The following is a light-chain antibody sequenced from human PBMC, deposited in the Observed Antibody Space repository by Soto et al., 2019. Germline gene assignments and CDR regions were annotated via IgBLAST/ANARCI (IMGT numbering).Light chain of an antibody. Sequence: EIVMTQSPATLYVSQGERATLSWRASQSVSINLAWYQQKPGQAPRLLIYGASTRATGIPARFSGSGSGTDFTLTISRLEPEDFAVYYCQQYGDSSWTIGQGTKADIK. CDR3: QQYGDSSWT. CDR1: QSVSIN. CDR2: GAS. J-gene: IGKJ1*01. V-gene: IGKV3-15*01.